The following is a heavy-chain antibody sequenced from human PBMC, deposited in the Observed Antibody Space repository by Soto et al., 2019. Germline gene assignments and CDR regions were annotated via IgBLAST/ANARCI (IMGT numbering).Heavy chain of an antibody. V-gene: IGHV3-9*01. CDR3: ARAMVRGVIDLYGMDV. CDR2: LTWNSGTI. Sequence: GGSLRLSCAASGFTFGNYAMYWVRQAPGKGLEWVSGLTWNSGTIGYADSVKGRFTISRDNAKNSLYLQMNSLRVEDTALYYCARAMVRGVIDLYGMDVWGQGTTVTVSS. J-gene: IGHJ6*02. D-gene: IGHD3-10*01. CDR1: GFTFGNYA.